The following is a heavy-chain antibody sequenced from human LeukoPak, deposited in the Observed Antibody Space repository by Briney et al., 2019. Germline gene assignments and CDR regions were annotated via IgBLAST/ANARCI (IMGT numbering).Heavy chain of an antibody. J-gene: IGHJ3*02. D-gene: IGHD6-13*01. Sequence: GGSLRLSCAASGFTFSRHYMSWVRQAPGKGLEWVANIKQDGRDRYFVDSVRGRFTISRDNAKNSLYLQMNSLRAEDTAVYYCAREGITATGDDAFDIWGQGTMVTVSS. CDR2: IKQDGRDR. CDR1: GFTFSRHY. CDR3: AREGITATGDDAFDI. V-gene: IGHV3-7*01.